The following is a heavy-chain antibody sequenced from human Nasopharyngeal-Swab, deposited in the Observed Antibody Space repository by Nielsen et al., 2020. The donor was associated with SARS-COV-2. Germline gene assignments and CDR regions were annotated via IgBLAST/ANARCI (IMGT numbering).Heavy chain of an antibody. Sequence: WVRQAPGQGLEWMGRINPNSGGTNYAQKFQGRVTMTRDTSISTAYMGLSRLRSDDTAVYYCARSHRPYYDFWSGYYAPHDAFDIWGQGTMVTVSS. D-gene: IGHD3-3*01. V-gene: IGHV1-2*06. CDR3: ARSHRPYYDFWSGYYAPHDAFDI. J-gene: IGHJ3*02. CDR2: INPNSGGT.